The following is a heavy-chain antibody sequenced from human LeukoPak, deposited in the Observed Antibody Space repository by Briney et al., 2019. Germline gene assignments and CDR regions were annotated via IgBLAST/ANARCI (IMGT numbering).Heavy chain of an antibody. V-gene: IGHV3-74*01. CDR3: ARGGGAGRYAFDI. D-gene: IGHD3-16*01. CDR1: GLTFSTYW. J-gene: IGHJ3*02. CDR2: IDPDGNT. Sequence: GGSLRLSCAASGLTFSTYWMHWVRQAPGKGLVWVSRIDPDGNTVYVDSVRGRFTVSRDNAKNTLYLQMNSLRAEDTAVYYCARGGGAGRYAFDIWGQGTMVTVSS.